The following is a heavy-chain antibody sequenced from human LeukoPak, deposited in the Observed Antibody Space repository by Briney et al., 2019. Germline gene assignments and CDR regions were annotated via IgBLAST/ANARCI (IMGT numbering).Heavy chain of an antibody. CDR1: GFTFSTYA. CDR2: ISGSGGST. V-gene: IGHV3-23*01. J-gene: IGHJ4*02. Sequence: PGGSLRLSCAASGFTFSTYAMSWVRQAPGKGLEWVSVISGSGGSTYYADSVKGRFTISRDSSKNTLDLQMSSLRAEDTAVYYWAKDRSGSYSAFDYWGQGTLVTVSS. D-gene: IGHD1-26*01. CDR3: AKDRSGSYSAFDY.